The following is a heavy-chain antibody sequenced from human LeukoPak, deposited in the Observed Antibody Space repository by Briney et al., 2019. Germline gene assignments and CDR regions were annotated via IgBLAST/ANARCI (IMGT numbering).Heavy chain of an antibody. CDR3: AKDRGDYGGGGDY. D-gene: IGHD4-23*01. CDR2: ISYDGSNK. CDR1: GFTFSSYG. V-gene: IGHV3-30*18. J-gene: IGHJ4*02. Sequence: GGSLRLSCAASGFTFSSYGMHWVRQAPGKGLEWVAVISYDGSNKYYADSVKGRFTISRDNSKNTLYLQMNSLRAEDTAVYYCAKDRGDYGGGGDYWGQGTLVTVSS.